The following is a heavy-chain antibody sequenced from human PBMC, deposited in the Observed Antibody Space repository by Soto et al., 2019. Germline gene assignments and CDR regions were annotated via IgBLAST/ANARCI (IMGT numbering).Heavy chain of an antibody. CDR2: INHSGST. CDR1: GGSFSGYY. J-gene: IGHJ4*02. CDR3: ARGRGFWSGYHYYFDY. D-gene: IGHD3-3*01. Sequence: SETLSLTCAVYGGSFSGYYWSWIRQPPGKGLEWIREINHSGSTNYNPSLKSRVTISVDTSKNQFSLKLSSVTAADTAVYYCARGRGFWSGYHYYFDYWGQGTLVTVSS. V-gene: IGHV4-34*01.